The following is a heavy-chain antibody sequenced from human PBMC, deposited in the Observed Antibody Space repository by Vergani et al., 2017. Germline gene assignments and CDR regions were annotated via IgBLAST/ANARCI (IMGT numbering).Heavy chain of an antibody. D-gene: IGHD3-22*01. J-gene: IGHJ4*02. CDR2: IFSNDEK. CDR1: GFSLSNARMG. CDR3: ARSGSDYYDSSGYASPYYFDY. V-gene: IGHV2-26*01. Sequence: QVTLKESGPVLVKPTETLTLTCTVSGFSLSNARMGVSWIRQPPGKALEWLAHIFSNDEKSYSTSLKSRLTISKDTSKSQVVLTMTNMDPVDTATYYCARSGSDYYDSSGYASPYYFDYGGQGSLVTVSS.